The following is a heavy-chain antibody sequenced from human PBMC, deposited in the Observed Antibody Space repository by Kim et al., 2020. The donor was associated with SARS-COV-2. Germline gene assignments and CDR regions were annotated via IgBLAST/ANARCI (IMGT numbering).Heavy chain of an antibody. CDR2: IDPSDSRI. J-gene: IGHJ5*02. CDR3: ARGRDMYGAGSYQWFDP. Sequence: GESLKISCRGSGYRFRDYWVNWVRQMPGKGLEWMGRIDPSDSRINYSPSFQGHITISADKSISTAYLQWSSLKASDTATYYCARGRDMYGAGSYQWFDPWGQGTLVTVSS. D-gene: IGHD3-10*01. V-gene: IGHV5-10-1*01. CDR1: GYRFRDYW.